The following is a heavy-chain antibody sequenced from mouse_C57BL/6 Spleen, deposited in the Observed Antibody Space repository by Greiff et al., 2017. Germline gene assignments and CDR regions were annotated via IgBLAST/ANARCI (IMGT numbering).Heavy chain of an antibody. D-gene: IGHD3-2*02. CDR3: TGGLGSGYVFWFAD. CDR1: GFNIKDDY. Sequence: VQLQQSGAELVRPGASVKLSCPASGFNIKDDYMHWVQQRPEQGLEWIGWIGPENGDTEYASKFQGKATITADTSSNTAYLQLSSLTSEDTAVYYCTGGLGSGYVFWFADWGQGTLVTVSA. V-gene: IGHV14-4*01. J-gene: IGHJ3*01. CDR2: IGPENGDT.